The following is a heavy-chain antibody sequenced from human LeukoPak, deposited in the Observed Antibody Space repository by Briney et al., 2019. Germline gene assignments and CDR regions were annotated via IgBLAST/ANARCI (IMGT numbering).Heavy chain of an antibody. J-gene: IGHJ4*02. CDR3: APYSSGFGY. V-gene: IGHV1-69*04. CDR1: GGTFSSYA. D-gene: IGHD6-19*01. Sequence: SVKVSFKASGGTFSSYAISWVRQAPGQGLEWMGRIIPILGIANYAQKFQGRVTITADKSTSTAYMELSSLRCEDTAVYYCAPYSSGFGYWGQGTLVTVSS. CDR2: IIPILGIA.